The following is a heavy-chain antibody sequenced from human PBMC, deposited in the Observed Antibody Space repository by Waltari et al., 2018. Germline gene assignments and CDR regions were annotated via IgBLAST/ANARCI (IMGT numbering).Heavy chain of an antibody. CDR2: INHSGST. CDR1: GGSFSGYY. J-gene: IGHJ5*02. CDR3: AREEVYCSGGSCYSLYGWFDT. Sequence: QEQLQQWGAGLLKPSETLSLTCAVSGGSFSGYYWSWIRQPPGKGLEWIGEINHSGSTNYNPSLNSRVTISVDTSKNQFSLKLSSVTAADTAVYYCAREEVYCSGGSCYSLYGWFDTWGQGTLVTVAS. D-gene: IGHD2-15*01. V-gene: IGHV4-34*01.